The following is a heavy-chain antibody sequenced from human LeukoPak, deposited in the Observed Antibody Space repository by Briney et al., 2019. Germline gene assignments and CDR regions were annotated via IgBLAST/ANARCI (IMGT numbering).Heavy chain of an antibody. V-gene: IGHV3-43*02. D-gene: IGHD6-13*01. J-gene: IGHJ4*02. CDR2: ISGDGGST. Sequence: GGSLRLSCAASGFTFDDYAMHWVRQAPGKGLEWVSLISGDGGSTYYADSVKGRFTISRDNSKNSLYPQMNSLRTEDTALYYCAKDAASSSWYEIDYWGQGTLVTVSS. CDR3: AKDAASSSWYEIDY. CDR1: GFTFDDYA.